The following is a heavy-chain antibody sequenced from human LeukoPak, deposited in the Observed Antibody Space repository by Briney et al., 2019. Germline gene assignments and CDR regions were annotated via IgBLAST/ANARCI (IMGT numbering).Heavy chain of an antibody. V-gene: IGHV4-39*01. D-gene: IGHD6-6*01. Sequence: WETLSLTCTVSGDSISITNDYWAWIRQPPGTGLEWIGSIHKSGNTYYNSSLESRVTVSVDTSKNHFSLKLVSVTVADTAVYYCARHRYDNTEYLIEYFDLWGRGTLVSVSS. CDR2: IHKSGNT. CDR3: ARHRYDNTEYLIEYFDL. J-gene: IGHJ2*01. CDR1: GDSISITNDY.